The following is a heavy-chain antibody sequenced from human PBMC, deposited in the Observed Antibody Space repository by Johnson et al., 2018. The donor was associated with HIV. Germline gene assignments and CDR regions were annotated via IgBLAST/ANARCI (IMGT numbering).Heavy chain of an antibody. Sequence: EMQLVESGGGVVQPGGSLRLSCAASGFTVTTKYMSWVRQAPGKGLEWVSVIYSGGRTYYADSVKGRFTISRDNSRNTLYLQMNSLRVEDTAVYYCAKVPYGGSADDAFDIWGQGTMVTVSS. V-gene: IGHV3-66*01. J-gene: IGHJ3*02. CDR2: IYSGGRT. CDR3: AKVPYGGSADDAFDI. CDR1: GFTVTTKY. D-gene: IGHD1-26*01.